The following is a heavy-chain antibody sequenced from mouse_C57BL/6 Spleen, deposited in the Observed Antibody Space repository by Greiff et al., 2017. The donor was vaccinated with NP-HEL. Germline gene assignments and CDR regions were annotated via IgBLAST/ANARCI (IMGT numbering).Heavy chain of an antibody. Sequence: EVHLVESVGGLVKPGGSLKLSCAASGFTFSDYGMHWVRQAPEKGLEWVAYISSGSSTIYYADTVKGRFTISRDNAKNTLFLQMTSLRSEDTAMYYCARGHYDYDGYAMDDWGQGTSVTVSS. CDR3: ARGHYDYDGYAMDD. D-gene: IGHD2-4*01. J-gene: IGHJ4*01. V-gene: IGHV5-17*01. CDR1: GFTFSDYG. CDR2: ISSGSSTI.